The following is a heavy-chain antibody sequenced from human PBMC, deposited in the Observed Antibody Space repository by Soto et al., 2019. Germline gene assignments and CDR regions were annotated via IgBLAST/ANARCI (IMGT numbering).Heavy chain of an antibody. J-gene: IGHJ4*02. Sequence: SETLSLTCAVYGGSVSGYYWSWIRQPPGKGLEWIGEINHSGSTNYNPSLKSRVTISVDTSKNQFSLKLSSVTAADTAVYYCATVNYDILTGYYNPDYWGQGTLVTVSS. V-gene: IGHV4-34*01. CDR2: INHSGST. D-gene: IGHD3-9*01. CDR1: GGSVSGYY. CDR3: ATVNYDILTGYYNPDY.